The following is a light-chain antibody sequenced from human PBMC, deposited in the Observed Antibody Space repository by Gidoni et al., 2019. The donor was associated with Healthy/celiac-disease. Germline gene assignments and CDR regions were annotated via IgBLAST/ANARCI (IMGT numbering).Light chain of an antibody. Sequence: EIVMTQSPATLSVSPGERATLSCRASQRVSSNLAWYQQKPGQAPRLLIYGASTRATGIPARFSGSGSGTEFTLTISSLQSEDFAVYYCQQYNNWPLCTFXXXTKLEIK. CDR1: QRVSSN. CDR3: QQYNNWPLCT. J-gene: IGKJ2*02. CDR2: GAS. V-gene: IGKV3-15*01.